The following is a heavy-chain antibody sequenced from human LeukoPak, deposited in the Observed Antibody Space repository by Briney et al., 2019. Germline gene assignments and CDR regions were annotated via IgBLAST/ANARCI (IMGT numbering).Heavy chain of an antibody. CDR3: AKDVGKWESLHFFDY. D-gene: IGHD1-26*01. CDR1: GFTLSTNA. Sequence: GGSLRLSCLTSGFTLSTNAMSWVRQAPGKGLEWISGISGSGASTYYADSVKGRFTISRDDSRNTPYLQMNSLRGDDTAVYYCAKDVGKWESLHFFDYWGQGTLVTVSS. J-gene: IGHJ4*02. V-gene: IGHV3-23*01. CDR2: ISGSGAST.